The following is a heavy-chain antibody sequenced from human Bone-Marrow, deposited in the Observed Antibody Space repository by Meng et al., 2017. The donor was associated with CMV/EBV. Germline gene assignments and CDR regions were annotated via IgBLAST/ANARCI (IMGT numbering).Heavy chain of an antibody. CDR1: GYTFTNYG. J-gene: IGHJ3*02. CDR3: APRAPVDFWSGSPPAGFFDI. Sequence: ASVKFSCKASGYTFTNYGIGWVRQAPGQGLEWMGWISAYNGNTNYAQKLQGRVTMTTDTSISTAYMELSRLRSDDTAVYYCAPRAPVDFWSGSPPAGFFDIWGQGTMVTVSS. CDR2: ISAYNGNT. V-gene: IGHV1-18*01. D-gene: IGHD3-3*01.